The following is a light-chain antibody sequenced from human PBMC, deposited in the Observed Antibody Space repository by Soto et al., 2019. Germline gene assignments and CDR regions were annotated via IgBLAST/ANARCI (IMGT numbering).Light chain of an antibody. CDR1: QSVSSN. CDR2: GAS. Sequence: EIVLTQSPGTLSLSPGERATLSCRASQSVSSNLAWYQQKPGQAPRLLIYGASTRATGIPSRFSGSGSGTDFTFTISSLQPEDIATYYCQQYDNLPPITFGQGTRLEIK. J-gene: IGKJ5*01. CDR3: QQYDNLPPIT. V-gene: IGKV3-15*01.